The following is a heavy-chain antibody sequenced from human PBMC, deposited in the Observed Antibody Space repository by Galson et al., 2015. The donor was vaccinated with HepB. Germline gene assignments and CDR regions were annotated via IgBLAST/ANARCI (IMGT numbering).Heavy chain of an antibody. CDR1: GYSFTSYW. Sequence: QSGAEVKKPGESLRISCKGSGYSFTSYWISWVRQMPGKGLEWMGRIDPSDSYTNYSPSFQGHVTISADKSISTAYLQWSSLKASDTAMYYCARHSDSVTTLFVAPWFDPWGQGTLVTVSS. V-gene: IGHV5-10-1*01. J-gene: IGHJ5*02. CDR3: ARHSDSVTTLFVAPWFDP. D-gene: IGHD4-17*01. CDR2: IDPSDSYT.